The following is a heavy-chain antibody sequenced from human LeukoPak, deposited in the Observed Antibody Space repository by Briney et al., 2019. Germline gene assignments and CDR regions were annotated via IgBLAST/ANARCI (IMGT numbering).Heavy chain of an antibody. CDR2: IKQDGSQR. V-gene: IGHV3-7*01. J-gene: IGHJ4*02. CDR1: GFTFITSA. D-gene: IGHD4-17*01. Sequence: GGSLRLSCAASGFTFITSAMNWVRQAPGKGLEWVANIKQDGSQRYYVDSVKGRFTISRDNAKNSVYLQMNSLNAEDTAVYYCARDKIDGDSFFVYWGQGTLVTVSS. CDR3: ARDKIDGDSFFVY.